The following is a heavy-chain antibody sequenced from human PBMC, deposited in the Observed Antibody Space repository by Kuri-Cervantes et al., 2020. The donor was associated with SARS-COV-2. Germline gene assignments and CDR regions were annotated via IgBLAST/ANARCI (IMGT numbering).Heavy chain of an antibody. Sequence: SCKASGYTFTGYYMHWVRQAPGKGLEWVSVIYSGGSTSYADSVKGRFTISRDNSRNTLYLQMNSLRAEDTAVYYCARGHDRRVYFSTPAPYYFDFWGQGILVTVSS. CDR2: IYSGGST. V-gene: IGHV3-53*01. CDR3: ARGHDRRVYFSTPAPYYFDF. CDR1: GYTFTGYY. D-gene: IGHD3-22*01. J-gene: IGHJ4*02.